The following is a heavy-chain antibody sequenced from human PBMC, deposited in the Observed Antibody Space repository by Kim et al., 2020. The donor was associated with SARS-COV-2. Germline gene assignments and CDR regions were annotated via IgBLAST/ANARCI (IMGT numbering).Heavy chain of an antibody. Sequence: GGSLRLSCAASGFTFSSYSMNWVRQAPGKGLEWVSYISSSSSTIYYADSVKGRFTISRDNAKNSLYLQMNSLRDEDTAVYYCSGTGVRGVPNWYFDLWGRGTLVTVSS. CDR2: ISSSSSTI. V-gene: IGHV3-48*02. D-gene: IGHD3-10*01. J-gene: IGHJ2*01. CDR1: GFTFSSYS. CDR3: SGTGVRGVPNWYFDL.